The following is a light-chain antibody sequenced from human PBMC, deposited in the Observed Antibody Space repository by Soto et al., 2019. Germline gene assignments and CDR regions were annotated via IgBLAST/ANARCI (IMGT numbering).Light chain of an antibody. CDR1: QDISNF. CDR3: QQYDNLPIT. J-gene: IGKJ5*01. CDR2: DAS. Sequence: DIQMTQSPSSLSACVGDKLTITCQASQDISNFLNWYRQKPGKAPKLLIYDASSLGAGVPSRFSGSGSGTDFTFTISSLHPEDIATYYCQQYDNLPITFGKGTRLEI. V-gene: IGKV1-33*01.